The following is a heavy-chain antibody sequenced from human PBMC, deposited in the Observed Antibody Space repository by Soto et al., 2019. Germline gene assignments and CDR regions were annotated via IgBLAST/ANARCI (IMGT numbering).Heavy chain of an antibody. CDR3: AREPRYCSGGSCSIRGDAFDI. J-gene: IGHJ3*02. D-gene: IGHD2-15*01. V-gene: IGHV3-66*01. CDR2: IYKDFT. Sequence: EVQLVESGGGLVQPGGSLRLSCVASGFTVTDIYMNWVRQAPGKGLEWVSVIYKDFTDYADFVRGRFSVSTDTSMNTLYLHLDNLRAEDTAVYYCAREPRYCSGGSCSIRGDAFDIWGQGAMVTVSS. CDR1: GFTVTDIY.